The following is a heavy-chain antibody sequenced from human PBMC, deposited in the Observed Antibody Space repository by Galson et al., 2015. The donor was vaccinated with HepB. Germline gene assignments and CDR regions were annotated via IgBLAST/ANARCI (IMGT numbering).Heavy chain of an antibody. V-gene: IGHV3-30*18. D-gene: IGHD2-2*01. J-gene: IGHJ4*02. Sequence: SLRLSCAASGFTLSSYGMHWVRQAPGKGLEWVAVISYDGSNKYYADSVKGRFTISRDNSKNTLYLQMNSLRAEDTAVYYCAKDLDPDCSSTSCSLGPFDYWGQGTLVTVSS. CDR1: GFTLSSYG. CDR3: AKDLDPDCSSTSCSLGPFDY. CDR2: ISYDGSNK.